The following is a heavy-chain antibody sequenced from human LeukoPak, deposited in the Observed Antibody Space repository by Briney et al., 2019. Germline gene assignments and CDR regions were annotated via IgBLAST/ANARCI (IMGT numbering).Heavy chain of an antibody. CDR1: GYSISSGYY. D-gene: IGHD3-22*01. CDR3: ARYHPTTYYYDSSGYWN. V-gene: IGHV4-38-2*01. CDR2: IYHSGST. J-gene: IGHJ4*02. Sequence: TSETLSLTCAVSGYSISSGYYWGWIWPPPGKGLEWIGSIYHSGSTYYNPSLKSRVTISVDTSKNQFSLKLSSVTAADTAVYYCARYHPTTYYYDSSGYWNWGQGTLVTVSS.